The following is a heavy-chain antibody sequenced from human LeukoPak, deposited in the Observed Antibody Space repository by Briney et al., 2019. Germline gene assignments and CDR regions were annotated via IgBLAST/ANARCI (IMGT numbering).Heavy chain of an antibody. CDR3: AADSSGYYYYFDY. Sequence: SVKVSCKASGGTFSSYAISWVRQAPGQGLEWMGGIIPIFGTANYAQKFQGRVTITADKSTSTAYMELSSLRSEDTAVYYCAADSSGYYYYFDYWGQGTLVTVSS. V-gene: IGHV1-69*06. CDR2: IIPIFGTA. D-gene: IGHD3-22*01. J-gene: IGHJ4*02. CDR1: GGTFSSYA.